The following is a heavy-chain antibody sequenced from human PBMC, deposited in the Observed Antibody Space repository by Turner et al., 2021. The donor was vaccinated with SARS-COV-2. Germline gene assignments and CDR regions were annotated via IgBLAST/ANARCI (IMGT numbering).Heavy chain of an antibody. Sequence: QVQLVHSGAEVKKPGSSVKVSCKASGGTFSTYTISWVLQAPGQGREWMGRIIPILGITTYAQKFQGRVTITADKSTSTAYMELSSLRSEDTAVYYCARDEEGIAAAYYYAMDVVGQGTTVTVSS. V-gene: IGHV1-69*04. CDR3: ARDEEGIAAAYYYAMDV. D-gene: IGHD6-13*01. CDR1: GGTFSTYT. CDR2: IIPILGIT. J-gene: IGHJ6*02.